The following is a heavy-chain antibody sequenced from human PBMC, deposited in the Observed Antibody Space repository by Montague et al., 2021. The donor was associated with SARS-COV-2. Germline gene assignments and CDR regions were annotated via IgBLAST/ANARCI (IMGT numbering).Heavy chain of an antibody. V-gene: IGHV4-31*03. J-gene: IGHJ4*02. Sequence: TLSLTCSVPGGSISSSGYFWNWARQHPGKGLEWIGYISHSGTTYYNPSLKSRVTISIDTSENQFSLKLNSVTAADTAVYCCGRAYSGGLIGPLENYFDLWGQGAPVTVSS. CDR3: GRAYSGGLIGPLENYFDL. CDR2: ISHSGTT. CDR1: GGSISSSGYF. D-gene: IGHD2-15*01.